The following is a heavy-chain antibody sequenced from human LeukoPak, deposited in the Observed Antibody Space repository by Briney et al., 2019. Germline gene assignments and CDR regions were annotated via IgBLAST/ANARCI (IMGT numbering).Heavy chain of an antibody. V-gene: IGHV3-30*02. CDR2: IRFDGSNT. CDR3: TGDFDY. Sequence: GGSLRLSCAASGFTFNTYDMHWVRQAPGRGLEWVALIRFDGSNTSYADSVKGRFTISGDNSKNTLYLQMNSLRADDTAVYYCTGDFDYWGQGTLVTVSS. J-gene: IGHJ4*02. CDR1: GFTFNTYD.